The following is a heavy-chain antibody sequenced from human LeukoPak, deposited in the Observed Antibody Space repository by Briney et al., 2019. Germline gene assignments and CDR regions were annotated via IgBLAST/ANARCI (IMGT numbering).Heavy chain of an antibody. CDR3: GADLTMVRGVPRWFDP. CDR1: GFTFTSSA. D-gene: IGHD3-10*01. CDR2: IVVGSGNT. Sequence: ASVKVSCKASGFTFTSSAMQWVRQARGQRLEWIGRIVVGSGNTNYAQKFQERVTITRDMSTSTTYMELSSLRSEDTAVYYCGADLTMVRGVPRWFDPWGQGTLVTVSS. V-gene: IGHV1-58*02. J-gene: IGHJ5*02.